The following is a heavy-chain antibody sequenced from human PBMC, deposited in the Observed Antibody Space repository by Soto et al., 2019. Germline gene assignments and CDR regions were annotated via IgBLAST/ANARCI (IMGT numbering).Heavy chain of an antibody. CDR2: IWYDGSNK. CDR3: ARPTTQLHDAFDI. Sequence: QVQLVESGGGVVQPGRSLRLSCAASGFTFSSYGMHWVRQAPGKGLEWVAVIWYDGSNKYYADSVKGRFTISRDNSKNTLYLQMNSLRAEDTSVYYCARPTTQLHDAFDIWGQGTMVTVSS. V-gene: IGHV3-33*01. D-gene: IGHD1-26*01. J-gene: IGHJ3*02. CDR1: GFTFSSYG.